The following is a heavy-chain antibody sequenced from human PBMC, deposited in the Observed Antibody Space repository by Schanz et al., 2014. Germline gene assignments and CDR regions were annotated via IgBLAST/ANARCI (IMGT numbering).Heavy chain of an antibody. V-gene: IGHV1-46*01. J-gene: IGHJ6*02. CDR2: INLSGGST. D-gene: IGHD3-22*01. CDR3: ARDDRAYYYGMDV. CDR1: GYTFTGYY. Sequence: QVQLVQSGAEVKKPGASVKVSCKASGYTFTGYYMHWVRQAPGQGLEWMGIINLSGGSTNNAQKFQGRLTMTRDTSTSTVYMELSSLRSEDTAVYYCARDDRAYYYGMDVWGQGTTVTVSS.